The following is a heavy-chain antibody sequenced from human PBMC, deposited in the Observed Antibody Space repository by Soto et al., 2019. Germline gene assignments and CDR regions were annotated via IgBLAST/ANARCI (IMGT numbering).Heavy chain of an antibody. CDR2: INPESGGA. CDR3: ARAHSTDWSNGVCSSFYNNEMDV. D-gene: IGHD2-8*01. Sequence: QVQLMQSGAEVKKPGASLKVFCKASGYRFTDHHIHWVRQAPGQGLEWLGRINPESGGASTAQKFKAWVTMTRDTSISKAYMEVTRLRSDDTAVYYCARAHSTDWSNGVCSSFYNNEMDVWGQGTTVTVSS. V-gene: IGHV1-2*04. CDR1: GYRFTDHH. J-gene: IGHJ6*02.